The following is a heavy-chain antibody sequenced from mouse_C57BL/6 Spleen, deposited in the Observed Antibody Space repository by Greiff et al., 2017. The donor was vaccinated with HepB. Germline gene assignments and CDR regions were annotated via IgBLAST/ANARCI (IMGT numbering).Heavy chain of an antibody. D-gene: IGHD3-3*01. V-gene: IGHV5-9-1*02. Sequence: EVNLVESGEGLVKPGGSLKLSCAASGFTFSSYAMSWVRQTPEKRLEWVAYISSGGDYIYYADTVKGRFTISRDNARNTLYLQMSSLKSEDTAMYYCTRGDGYYAMDYWGQGTSVTVSS. CDR2: ISSGGDYI. CDR1: GFTFSSYA. CDR3: TRGDGYYAMDY. J-gene: IGHJ4*01.